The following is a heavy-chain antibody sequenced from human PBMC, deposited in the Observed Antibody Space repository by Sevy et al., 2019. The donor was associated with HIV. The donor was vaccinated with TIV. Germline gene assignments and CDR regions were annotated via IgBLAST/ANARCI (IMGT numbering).Heavy chain of an antibody. CDR3: ARVRVAAADYYFDY. J-gene: IGHJ4*02. CDR2: ISGSGGST. V-gene: IGHV3-23*01. Sequence: GGSLRLSCAASGFTFNNYAMNWDRQAPGKGLEWVSTISGSGGSTAHADSVKGRFTISRDNTNNSLYLRMNSLRAEDTAVYYCARVRVAAADYYFDYWGQGTLVAVSS. D-gene: IGHD6-25*01. CDR1: GFTFNNYA.